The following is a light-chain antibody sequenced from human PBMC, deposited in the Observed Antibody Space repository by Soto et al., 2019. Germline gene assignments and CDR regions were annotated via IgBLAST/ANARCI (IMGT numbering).Light chain of an antibody. J-gene: IGLJ1*01. CDR1: SSDVGGFNY. CDR2: DVS. V-gene: IGLV2-14*03. CDR3: ASYTTSSTYV. Sequence: QSALTQPASVSGSPGQSIAISCTGTSSDVGGFNYVSWYQQHPGKAPKFMIYDVSSRPPGVSDRFSGSKSGNTASLTISGLQAEDEADYYCASYTTSSTYVFGTGTKVTVL.